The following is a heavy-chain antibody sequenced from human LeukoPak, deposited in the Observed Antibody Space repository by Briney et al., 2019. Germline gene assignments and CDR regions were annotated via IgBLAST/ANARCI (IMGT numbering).Heavy chain of an antibody. CDR3: ARDRGSRWFGPIDY. J-gene: IGHJ4*02. V-gene: IGHV3-33*01. D-gene: IGHD6-13*01. Sequence: GRSLTLSCAASGFTFSSHGMHWVRQAPGKGLEWVAVIWNDGGNTYHADSVKGRFTISRDNSKNTLHLQMNSLRAEDTAVYYCARDRGSRWFGPIDYWGLGTLVTVSS. CDR1: GFTFSSHG. CDR2: IWNDGGNT.